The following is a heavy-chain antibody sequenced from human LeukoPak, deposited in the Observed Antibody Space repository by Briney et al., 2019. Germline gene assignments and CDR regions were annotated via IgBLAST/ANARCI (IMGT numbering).Heavy chain of an antibody. V-gene: IGHV4-59*08. CDR1: GGSISSYY. CDR2: IYYSENT. J-gene: IGHJ2*01. D-gene: IGHD6-13*01. Sequence: SETLSLTCTVSGGSISSYYWSWIRQPPGKGLEWIGYIYYSENTNYNPSLKSRVTISVDTSKNQFSLKLSSVTAADTAVYYCARGGQYSSSWYHSVRYFDLWGRGTLVTVSS. CDR3: ARGGQYSSSWYHSVRYFDL.